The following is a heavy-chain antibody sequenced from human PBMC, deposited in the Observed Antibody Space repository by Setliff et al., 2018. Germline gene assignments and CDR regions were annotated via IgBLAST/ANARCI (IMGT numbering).Heavy chain of an antibody. J-gene: IGHJ6*03. CDR1: GDSISSSSYY. V-gene: IGHV4-39*01. Sequence: PSETLSLTCSVSGDSISSSSYYWGWIRQPPGKGLEWIGSINYSGITYYSPSLKSRVIVSVDTSKNQFSLRLNSMTAADTAVYYCARGITSGGYWGQRFLYLDVWGRGTTVTVSS. CDR2: INYSGIT. D-gene: IGHD3-22*01. CDR3: ARGITSGGYWGQRFLYLDV.